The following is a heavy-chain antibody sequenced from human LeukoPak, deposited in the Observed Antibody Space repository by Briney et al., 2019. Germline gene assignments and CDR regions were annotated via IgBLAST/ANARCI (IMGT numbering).Heavy chain of an antibody. CDR3: PRSGAIYYYYGMDV. CDR2: ISSSGSTI. CDR1: GFTFSDYY. D-gene: IGHD2-21*01. Sequence: PGGSLRLSCAASGFTFSDYYMSWIRQAPGKGLEWVSYISSSGSTIYYADSVKGRFTISRDNAKNSLYLQMNSLRAEDTAVYYCPRSGAIYYYYGMDVWGQGTTVTVSS. J-gene: IGHJ6*02. V-gene: IGHV3-11*01.